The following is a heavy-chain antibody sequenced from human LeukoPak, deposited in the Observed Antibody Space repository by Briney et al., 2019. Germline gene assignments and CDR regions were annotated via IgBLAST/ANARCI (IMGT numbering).Heavy chain of an antibody. D-gene: IGHD3-3*01. Sequence: SVKVSCKASGGTFSSYAISWVRQAPGQGLEWMGGIIPIFGTANYAQKFQGRVTITADESTSTAYMELSSLRSEDTAVYYCARGERYYDFWSGYYSFDYWGQGTLVTVSS. CDR2: IIPIFGTA. V-gene: IGHV1-69*01. CDR3: ARGERYYDFWSGYYSFDY. CDR1: GGTFSSYA. J-gene: IGHJ4*02.